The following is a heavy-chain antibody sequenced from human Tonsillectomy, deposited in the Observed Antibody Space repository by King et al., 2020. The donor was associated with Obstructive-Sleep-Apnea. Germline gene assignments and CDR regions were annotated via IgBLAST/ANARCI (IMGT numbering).Heavy chain of an antibody. V-gene: IGHV1-18*01. Sequence: VQLVESGAEVKKPGASVKVSCKASGYTFTSYGISWVRQAPGQGLEWMGWISAYNDNTNYAQKLQGRVTMTTDTSTSTDYMELRSLRSDDTAVYYCARDHSVGIIAAGTPIGYWGQGTPVTVSS. D-gene: IGHD6-13*01. CDR2: ISAYNDNT. CDR1: GYTFTSYG. CDR3: ARDHSVGIIAAGTPIGY. J-gene: IGHJ4*02.